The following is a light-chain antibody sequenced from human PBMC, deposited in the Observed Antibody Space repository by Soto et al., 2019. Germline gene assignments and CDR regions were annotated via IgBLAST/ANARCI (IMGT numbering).Light chain of an antibody. V-gene: IGKV1-5*01. CDR1: QSISSW. CDR3: QQYNSYWT. Sequence: DIQMTQSPSTLSASVGDRVTITCRASQSISSWLAWYQQKPGKAPKLLIYDASSLESGVPSRFSGSGYGTEFNLTISSLQPDDFATYYCQQYNSYWTFGHGTKVDIK. CDR2: DAS. J-gene: IGKJ1*01.